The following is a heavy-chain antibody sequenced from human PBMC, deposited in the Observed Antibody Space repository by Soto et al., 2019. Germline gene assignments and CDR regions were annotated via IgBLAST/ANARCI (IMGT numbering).Heavy chain of an antibody. CDR3: AGVHFWSMDV. J-gene: IGHJ6*02. CDR1: GGTFSSYA. Sequence: GASVKVSCKASGGTFSSYAISWVRQAPGQGLEWMGGIIPIFGTANYAQKFQGRVTITADESTSTAYMELNSLRAEDTAVYYCAGVHFWSMDVWGQGTTVTVSS. CDR2: IIPIFGTA. V-gene: IGHV1-69*13. D-gene: IGHD3-3*02.